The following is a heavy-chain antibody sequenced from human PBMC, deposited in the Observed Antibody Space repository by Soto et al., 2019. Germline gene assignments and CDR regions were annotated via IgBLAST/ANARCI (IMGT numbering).Heavy chain of an antibody. V-gene: IGHV3-23*01. CDR2: ISVSGGST. D-gene: IGHD2-8*01. CDR3: AKSHVFHYYYYNMDV. Sequence: EVQLLESGGGLVQPGGSLRLSCAASGFTFSDYAMSWVRQAPGKGLEWVSVISVSGGSTYYADSVKGRFTIFRDNSKNTLYLQMNTLRAEDTAVYYCAKSHVFHYYYYNMDVWGQGTTVTVSS. CDR1: GFTFSDYA. J-gene: IGHJ6*02.